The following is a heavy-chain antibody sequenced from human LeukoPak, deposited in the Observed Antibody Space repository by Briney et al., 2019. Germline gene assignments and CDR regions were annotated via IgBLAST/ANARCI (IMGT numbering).Heavy chain of an antibody. Sequence: GGSLRLSCAASGFTFSTYWMTWVRHAPGKGLELVANIMQDGSEKNYVDSVKGRFTISRDNAKNSLYLQMNSLRAEDTAVYYCARDNYGSGSYYTYFDYWGQGTLVTVSS. V-gene: IGHV3-7*01. D-gene: IGHD3-10*01. CDR1: GFTFSTYW. CDR2: IMQDGSEK. J-gene: IGHJ4*02. CDR3: ARDNYGSGSYYTYFDY.